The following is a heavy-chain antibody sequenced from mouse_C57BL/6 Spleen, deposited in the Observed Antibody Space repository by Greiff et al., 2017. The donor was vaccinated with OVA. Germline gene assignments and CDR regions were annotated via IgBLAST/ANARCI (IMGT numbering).Heavy chain of an antibody. CDR1: GFSFNTYA. J-gene: IGHJ3*01. Sequence: EVKVEESGGGLVQPKGSLKLSCAASGFSFNTYAMNWVRQAPGKGLEWVARIRSKSNNYATYYADSVKDRFTISRDDSESMLYLQMNNLKTEDTAMYYCVRHDSSGPFAYWGQGTLVTVSA. D-gene: IGHD3-2*02. V-gene: IGHV10-1*01. CDR2: IRSKSNNYAT. CDR3: VRHDSSGPFAY.